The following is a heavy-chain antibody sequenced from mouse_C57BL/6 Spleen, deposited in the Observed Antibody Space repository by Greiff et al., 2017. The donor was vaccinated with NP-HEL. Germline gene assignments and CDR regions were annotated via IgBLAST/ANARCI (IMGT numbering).Heavy chain of an antibody. CDR2: IDPENGDT. Sequence: EVQLQQSGAELVRPGASVKLSCTASGFNIKDDYMHWVKQRPEQGLEWIGWIDPENGDTEYASKFQGTATITADTSSNTAYLQLSSLTSEDTAVYYCRLITTVHYFDYWGQGTTLTVSS. D-gene: IGHD1-1*01. CDR3: RLITTVHYFDY. J-gene: IGHJ2*01. V-gene: IGHV14-4*01. CDR1: GFNIKDDY.